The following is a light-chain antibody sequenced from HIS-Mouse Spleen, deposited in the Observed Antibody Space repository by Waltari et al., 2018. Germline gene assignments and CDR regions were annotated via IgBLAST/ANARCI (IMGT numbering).Light chain of an antibody. J-gene: IGKJ5*01. CDR1: KGISSA. CDR3: QQFNNYPHT. V-gene: IGKV1D-13*01. Sequence: AIQLSQSPSSLSASVGDRVTITCRASKGISSALAWYQQKPGKAPKLLIYDASSLESGVPSRFSGSGSGTDFTLTISSLQPEDFATYYCQQFNNYPHTFGQGTRLEIK. CDR2: DAS.